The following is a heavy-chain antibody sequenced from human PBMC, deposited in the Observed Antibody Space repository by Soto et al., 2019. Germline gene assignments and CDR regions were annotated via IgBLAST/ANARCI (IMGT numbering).Heavy chain of an antibody. J-gene: IGHJ5*02. CDR1: GYTFTSYG. V-gene: IGHV1-18*01. Sequence: QVQLVQSGAEVKKPGASVKVSCKASGYTFTSYGISWVRQAPGQGLEWMGWISAYNGNTNYAQKLQGRGTMTTDTSTITAYMELRSLRSADTAVYDCARASGSTYWFAPWGQGALVTVSS. CDR3: ARASGSTYWFAP. D-gene: IGHD1-26*01. CDR2: ISAYNGNT.